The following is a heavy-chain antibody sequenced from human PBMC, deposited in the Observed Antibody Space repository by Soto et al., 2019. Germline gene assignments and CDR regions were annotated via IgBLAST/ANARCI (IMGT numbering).Heavy chain of an antibody. D-gene: IGHD5-18*01. Sequence: SETLSLTCTISGGSVSGGSYYWTWIRQPPGKVLEWIGYVYYNGSTTYSPSLKSRVTISVDMSSNEFSLKLTSATAADTAVYYCARDIRGYSRAFDYWGQGALVTVSS. V-gene: IGHV4-61*01. CDR2: VYYNGST. CDR1: GGSVSGGSYY. CDR3: ARDIRGYSRAFDY. J-gene: IGHJ4*02.